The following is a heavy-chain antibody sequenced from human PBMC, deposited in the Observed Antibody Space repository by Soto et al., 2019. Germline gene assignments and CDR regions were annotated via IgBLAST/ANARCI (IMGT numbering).Heavy chain of an antibody. J-gene: IGHJ6*02. V-gene: IGHV4-59*01. Sequence: PSETLSLTCTVSGGSISSYYWSWIRQPPGKGLEWIGYIYYSGSTNYNPSLKSRVTISVDTSKNQFSLKLSSVTAADTAVYYCARGGVDISSLFRGYYGMDVWGQGTTVTVSS. D-gene: IGHD3-9*01. CDR2: IYYSGST. CDR3: ARGGVDISSLFRGYYGMDV. CDR1: GGSISSYY.